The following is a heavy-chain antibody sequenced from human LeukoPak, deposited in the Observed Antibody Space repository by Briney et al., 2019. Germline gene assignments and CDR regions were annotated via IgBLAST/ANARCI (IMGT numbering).Heavy chain of an antibody. D-gene: IGHD6-6*01. CDR1: GYTFTSYD. CDR2: MNPNSGNT. J-gene: IGHJ4*02. Sequence: ASVKVSCKASGYTFTSYDISWVRQATGQGLEWMGWMNPNSGNTGYAQKFQGRVTMTRNTSISTAYMELSSLRSEDTAVYYCARGRGIAARRGFDYWGQGTLVTVSS. CDR3: ARGRGIAARRGFDY. V-gene: IGHV1-8*01.